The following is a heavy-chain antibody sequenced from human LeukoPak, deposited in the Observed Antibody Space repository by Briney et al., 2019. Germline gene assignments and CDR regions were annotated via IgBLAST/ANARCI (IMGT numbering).Heavy chain of an antibody. Sequence: PSETLSLTCTVSVGSISSYDWSWIRHPPWKGLEWIGYIYYSGSTSYNPSLMSRVTISVDTPKNQFSLKLNSVTAADTAVYYCARAAQDTALAADYWGQGTLVTVSS. CDR2: IYYSGST. V-gene: IGHV4-59*01. J-gene: IGHJ4*02. CDR3: ARAAQDTALAADY. D-gene: IGHD5-18*01. CDR1: VGSISSYD.